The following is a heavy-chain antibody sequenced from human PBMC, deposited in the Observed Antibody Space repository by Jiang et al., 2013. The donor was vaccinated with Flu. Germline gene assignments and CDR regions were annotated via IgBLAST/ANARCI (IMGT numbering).Heavy chain of an antibody. J-gene: IGHJ4*02. V-gene: IGHV4-59*08. Sequence: LLKPSETLSLTCTVSGGSISSYYWSWIRQPPGKGLEWIGYIYYSGSTNYNPSLKSRVTISVDTSKNQFSLKLSSVTAADTAVYYCASRSVDTAMGGFDYWGQGTLVTVSS. D-gene: IGHD5-18*01. CDR2: IYYSGST. CDR3: ASRSVDTAMGGFDY. CDR1: GGSISSYY.